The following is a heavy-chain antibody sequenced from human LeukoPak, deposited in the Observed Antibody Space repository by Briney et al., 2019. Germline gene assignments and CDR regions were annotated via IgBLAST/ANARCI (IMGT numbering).Heavy chain of an antibody. J-gene: IGHJ4*02. CDR1: GFTFTRYS. D-gene: IGHD2-15*01. Sequence: GGSLRLSCAASGFTFTRYSMNCVPQAPGKGREWVSTISGGGGSTYYAGSVKGRFTISRDNSKNTLYLRMNSLRAEDTAVYYCAKTQVTVVAPHYLDYWGEGTLVTVSS. CDR2: ISGGGGST. CDR3: AKTQVTVVAPHYLDY. V-gene: IGHV3-23*01.